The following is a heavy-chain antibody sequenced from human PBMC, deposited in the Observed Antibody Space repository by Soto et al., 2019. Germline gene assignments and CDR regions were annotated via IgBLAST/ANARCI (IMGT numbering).Heavy chain of an antibody. J-gene: IGHJ6*02. D-gene: IGHD5-18*01. CDR1: GGSFSGYY. Sequence: SETLSLTCAFYGGSFSGYYWSCIRQPPGKGLEWIGEINHSGSTNYNPSLKSRVTISVDTSKNQFSLKLSSVTAADTAVYYCARVSFTARDYYYYYGMDVWGQGTTVTVYS. V-gene: IGHV4-34*01. CDR2: INHSGST. CDR3: ARVSFTARDYYYYYGMDV.